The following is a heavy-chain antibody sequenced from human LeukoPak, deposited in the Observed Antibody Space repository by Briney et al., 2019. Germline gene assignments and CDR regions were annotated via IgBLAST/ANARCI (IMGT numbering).Heavy chain of an antibody. J-gene: IGHJ4*02. Sequence: GGSLRLSCAAFGFPVSDNYMTWVRQAPGKGLEWVSVIYNGGTTKYADSVKGRFIISRDNSRNMLYLQMNSLRVEDTAVYYCARWPTMGGRWGQGTLVTVSS. V-gene: IGHV3-66*01. CDR1: GFPVSDNY. D-gene: IGHD3-16*01. CDR3: ARWPTMGGR. CDR2: IYNGGTT.